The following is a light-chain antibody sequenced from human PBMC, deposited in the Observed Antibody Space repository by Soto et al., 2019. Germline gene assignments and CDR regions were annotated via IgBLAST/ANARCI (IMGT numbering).Light chain of an antibody. CDR3: QQYNDWPPLYT. Sequence: ELVMTQSPDTLSVSSGERATLSCRASQSVDTNVAWYQQKPGQPPRLLIYDASTRDTGIPPRFSGSGSGTEFTLTIDSLQSEDFAVYYCQQYNDWPPLYTFGQGTKLEIK. J-gene: IGKJ2*01. V-gene: IGKV3-15*01. CDR1: QSVDTN. CDR2: DAS.